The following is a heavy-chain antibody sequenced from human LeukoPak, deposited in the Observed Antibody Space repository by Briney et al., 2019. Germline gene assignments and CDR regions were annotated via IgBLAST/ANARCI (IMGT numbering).Heavy chain of an antibody. CDR1: GFTFSSYA. CDR2: ISYDGCNK. J-gene: IGHJ6*02. CDR3: ARDRGFVGYSEYYYYGMDV. Sequence: GRSLRLSCAASGFTFSSYAMHWVRQAPGKGLEWVAVISYDGCNKYYADSVKGRFTISRDNSKNTLYLQMNSLRAEDTAVYYCARDRGFVGYSEYYYYGMDVWGQGTTVTVSS. V-gene: IGHV3-30-3*01. D-gene: IGHD4-11*01.